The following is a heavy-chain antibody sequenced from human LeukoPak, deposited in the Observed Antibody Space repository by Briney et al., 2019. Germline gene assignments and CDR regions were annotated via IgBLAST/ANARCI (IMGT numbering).Heavy chain of an antibody. J-gene: IGHJ6*03. V-gene: IGHV1-18*01. CDR1: GYTFTSYG. Sequence: GASVKVSCKASGYTFTSYGISWVRQAPGQGLEWMGWISAYNGNTNYAQKLQGRVTMTTDTSTSTAYMELRSLRSDDTAVYYCARKADFWSGYLYYYYYYMDVWGKGTTVTVSS. D-gene: IGHD3-3*01. CDR2: ISAYNGNT. CDR3: ARKADFWSGYLYYYYYYMDV.